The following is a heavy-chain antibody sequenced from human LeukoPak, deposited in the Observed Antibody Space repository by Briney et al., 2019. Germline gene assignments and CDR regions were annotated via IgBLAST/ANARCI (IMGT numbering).Heavy chain of an antibody. D-gene: IGHD2-15*01. CDR2: MNPNSGNT. J-gene: IGHJ4*02. CDR3: ARGAPGSYCSGGSCPYFDY. Sequence: GASVKVSCKASAYTFTSYDINWVRQATGQGLEWMGWMNPNSGNTGYAQKFQGRVTMTRNTSISTAYMELSSLRSEDTAVYYCARGAPGSYCSGGSCPYFDYWGRGTLISVSS. CDR1: AYTFTSYD. V-gene: IGHV1-8*01.